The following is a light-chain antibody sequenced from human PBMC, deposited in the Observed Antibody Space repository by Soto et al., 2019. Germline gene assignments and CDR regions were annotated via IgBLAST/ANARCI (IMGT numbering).Light chain of an antibody. J-gene: IGLJ1*01. CDR1: SSDVGGYNY. Sequence: QSALTKPPSATGSPGESVTISCTGTSSDVGGYNYVSWYQQYPGKAPKLMIYEVSKRPSGVPDRFSGSKSGNTASLTVSGLQAEDEADYYCSSHAGSKNYVFGTGTKVTVL. CDR3: SSHAGSKNYV. V-gene: IGLV2-8*01. CDR2: EVS.